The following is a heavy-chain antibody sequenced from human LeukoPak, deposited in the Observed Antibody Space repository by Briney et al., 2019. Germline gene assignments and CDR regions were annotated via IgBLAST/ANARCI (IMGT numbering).Heavy chain of an antibody. J-gene: IGHJ5*02. CDR2: IYYSGST. Sequence: SQTLSLTCTVSGGSISSGGYYWSWIRQPPGKGLEWIGYIYYSGSTYYNPSLKSRVTISVDTSKNQFSLKLSSVTAADTAVYYCANLRGAAAGTRWFDPWGQGTPVTVSS. CDR3: ANLRGAAAGTRWFDP. CDR1: GGSISSGGYY. V-gene: IGHV4-31*03. D-gene: IGHD6-13*01.